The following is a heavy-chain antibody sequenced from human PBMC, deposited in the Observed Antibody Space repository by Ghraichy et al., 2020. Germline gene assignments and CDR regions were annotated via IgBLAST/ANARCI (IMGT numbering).Heavy chain of an antibody. Sequence: GGSLRLSCAASGFTFSSYSMNWVRQAPGKGLEWVSYISSSSSAIYYADSVKGRFTISRDNAKNSLYLQMSSLRDEDTAAYYCARGVNINSSGRFDPWGQGTLVTVSS. CDR2: ISSSSSAI. CDR1: GFTFSSYS. J-gene: IGHJ5*02. V-gene: IGHV3-48*02. CDR3: ARGVNINSSGRFDP. D-gene: IGHD6-6*01.